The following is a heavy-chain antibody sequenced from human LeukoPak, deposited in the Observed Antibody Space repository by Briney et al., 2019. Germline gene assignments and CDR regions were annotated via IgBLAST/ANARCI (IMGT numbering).Heavy chain of an antibody. CDR3: ARDFYDNSGYLPSY. D-gene: IGHD3-22*01. CDR2: INPDSGGT. V-gene: IGHV1-2*02. J-gene: IGHJ4*02. CDR1: GYTFTDYY. Sequence: ASVKVSXKASGYTFTDYYMHWVRQAPGQGLEWMGWINPDSGGTNYAQKFQGRVTMTRDTSISTAYMELSRLRSDDTAVYYCARDFYDNSGYLPSYWGQGTLVTVSS.